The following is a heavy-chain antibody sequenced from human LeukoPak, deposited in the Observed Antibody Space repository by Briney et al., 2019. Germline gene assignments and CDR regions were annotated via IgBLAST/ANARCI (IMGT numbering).Heavy chain of an antibody. CDR3: ARYYYGSGRLYYFDY. J-gene: IGHJ4*02. D-gene: IGHD3-10*01. V-gene: IGHV3-11*04. CDR2: ISSSSSTI. Sequence: PGGSLRLSCAASGFTFSDYYMNWVRQAPGKGLEWVSYISSSSSTIYYADSVKGRFTISRDNAKNSLYLQMNSLRDEDTAVYYCARYYYGSGRLYYFDYWGQGTLVTVSS. CDR1: GFTFSDYY.